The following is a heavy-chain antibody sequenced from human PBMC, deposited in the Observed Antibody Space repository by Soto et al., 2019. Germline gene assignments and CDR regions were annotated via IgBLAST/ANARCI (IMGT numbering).Heavy chain of an antibody. D-gene: IGHD1-26*01. Sequence: EVQLVESGGGLVQWGGSLRLSCAASGFTFSSYSVNWVRQAPGKGLEWVSYISSGSKTIFYAYSVKGRFTVSRDNAKNSQYLQMNSLRDEDTAVYYCAREDILGARSFDYWGQGTLVTVSS. CDR1: GFTFSSYS. J-gene: IGHJ4*02. CDR2: ISSGSKTI. V-gene: IGHV3-48*02. CDR3: AREDILGARSFDY.